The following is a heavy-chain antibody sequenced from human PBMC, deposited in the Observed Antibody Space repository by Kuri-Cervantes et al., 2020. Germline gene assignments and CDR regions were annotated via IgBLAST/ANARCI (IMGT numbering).Heavy chain of an antibody. J-gene: IGHJ4*02. CDR3: ARAEAGIAAAGLVDY. V-gene: IGHV1-46*01. CDR2: INPSGGST. CDR1: GYTFTSYY. D-gene: IGHD6-13*01. Sequence: ASVKVSCKASGYTFTSYYMHWVRQAPGQGLEWMGIINPSGGSTSYAQKFQGRVTMTRDTSTSTVYMELSRLRSDDTAVYYCARAEAGIAAAGLVDYWGQGTLVTVSS.